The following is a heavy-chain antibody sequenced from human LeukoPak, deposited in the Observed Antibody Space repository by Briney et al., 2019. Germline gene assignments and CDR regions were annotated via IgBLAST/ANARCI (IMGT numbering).Heavy chain of an antibody. CDR1: GGSISSHY. D-gene: IGHD1-26*01. Sequence: PSETLSLTCTVSGGSISSHYWSWIRQPPGKGLEWIGYIYYSGSTYYYNPSLESRVTISLDTSKNQFSLKLSSVTAADTAVYYCARDREWELQSLRYFDYWGQGTRVTVSS. CDR2: IYYSGSTY. V-gene: IGHV4-59*11. CDR3: ARDREWELQSLRYFDY. J-gene: IGHJ4*02.